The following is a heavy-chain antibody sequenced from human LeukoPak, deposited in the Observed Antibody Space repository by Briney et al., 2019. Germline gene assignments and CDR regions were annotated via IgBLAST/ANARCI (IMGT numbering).Heavy chain of an antibody. J-gene: IGHJ4*02. V-gene: IGHV4-34*01. CDR2: ITHSGST. D-gene: IGHD6-25*01. CDR3: ARGGPHYLARLDPFDF. CDR1: GGSFSGYY. Sequence: SETLSLTCAVYGGSFSGYYWSWIRQPPGKGLEWIGEITHSGSTNYNPSLKSRVTISVDTSKNQFSLKLSSVTAADTAVYYRARGGPHYLARLDPFDFWGQGTLVTVSS.